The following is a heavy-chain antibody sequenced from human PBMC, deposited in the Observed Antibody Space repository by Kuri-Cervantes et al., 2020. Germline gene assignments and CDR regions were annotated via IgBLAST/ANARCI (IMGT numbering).Heavy chain of an antibody. J-gene: IGHJ6*02. CDR2: ISAYNGNT. CDR1: GYTFTSYG. Sequence: ASVKVSCKASGYTFTSYGISWVRQAPGQGLEWMGWISAYNGNTNYAQKLQGRVTMTTDTSTSTAYMELSSLRSEDTAVYYCARDGIVVVVAATPDYYYYGMDVWGQGTTVTVSS. CDR3: ARDGIVVVVAATPDYYYYGMDV. D-gene: IGHD2-15*01. V-gene: IGHV1-18*01.